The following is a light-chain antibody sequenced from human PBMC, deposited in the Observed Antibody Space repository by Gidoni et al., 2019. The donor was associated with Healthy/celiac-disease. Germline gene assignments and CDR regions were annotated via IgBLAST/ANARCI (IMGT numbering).Light chain of an antibody. CDR1: SLRSYY. J-gene: IGLJ1*01. Sequence: SSALTQDPAVSVALVQTVRITCQGDSLRSYYASWYQQKPGQAPVLVIYGKNNRPSGIPDRFSGSSSGNTASLTITGAQAEDEADYYCNSRDSSGNHRYVFGTGTKVTVL. CDR2: GKN. CDR3: NSRDSSGNHRYV. V-gene: IGLV3-19*01.